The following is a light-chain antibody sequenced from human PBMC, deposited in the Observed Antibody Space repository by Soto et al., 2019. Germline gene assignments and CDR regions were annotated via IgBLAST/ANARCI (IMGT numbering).Light chain of an antibody. CDR1: SSDIGGHNY. CDR2: EVS. J-gene: IGLJ1*01. Sequence: AQSVLLTVTGPPGQSITISCSGSSSDIGGHNYVSWYQQHPGKAPKLILYEVSYRPSGVSNRFSGSKSGNTASLTISGLQAEDEADYYCSSFASSGTPYVFGAGTKVTVL. V-gene: IGLV2-14*01. CDR3: SSFASSGTPYV.